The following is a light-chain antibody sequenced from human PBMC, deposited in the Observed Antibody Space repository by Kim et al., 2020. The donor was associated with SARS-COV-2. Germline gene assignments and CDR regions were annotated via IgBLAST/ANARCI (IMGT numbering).Light chain of an antibody. CDR3: QSYHDNAWV. V-gene: IGLV6-57*01. CDR1: GCSISSAF. J-gene: IGLJ3*02. CDR2: DVD. Sequence: GKSVLIPCIRSGCSISSAFGQWIQQRPGSSRSSMSDDVDIRPAWVPDRFAVFVDSSSNSASLSISGLKSEDQADYYCQSYHDNAWVFGGGTKLTVL.